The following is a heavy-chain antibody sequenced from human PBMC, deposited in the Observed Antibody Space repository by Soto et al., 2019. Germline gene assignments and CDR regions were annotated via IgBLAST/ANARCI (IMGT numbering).Heavy chain of an antibody. CDR1: GYTFITYG. V-gene: IGHV1-18*01. CDR3: ALTAIDY. D-gene: IGHD5-18*01. J-gene: IGHJ4*02. CDR2: ISAYNGNT. Sequence: QVQLVQSGAEEKKPGASVKVSCKASGYTFITYGINWVRQAPGQGLEWMGWISAYNGNTQYAQKFQGRVTMTRDTSTSTAYMELRSLRSDDTAVYYCALTAIDYWGQGTLVTVSS.